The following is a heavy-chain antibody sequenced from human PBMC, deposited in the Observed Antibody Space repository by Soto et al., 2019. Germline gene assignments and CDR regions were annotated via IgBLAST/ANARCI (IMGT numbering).Heavy chain of an antibody. CDR1: GFSLSRNW. CDR2: IKQDESEK. Sequence: EVQLEESGGGLVQPGGSLRLSCEASGFSLSRNWMSWVRQVPGKGLEWVANIKQDESEKYYLDSVKVRFTISRDNARNSLYLQIDSLRAEDTAIYYCARNVEIPVAGTSGVGYAMDVWGQGTTVTVSS. J-gene: IGHJ6*02. V-gene: IGHV3-7*05. CDR3: ARNVEIPVAGTSGVGYAMDV. D-gene: IGHD6-19*01.